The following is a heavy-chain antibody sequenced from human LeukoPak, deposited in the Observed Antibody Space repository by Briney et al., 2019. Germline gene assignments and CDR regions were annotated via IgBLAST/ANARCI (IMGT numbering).Heavy chain of an antibody. J-gene: IGHJ6*03. V-gene: IGHV3-7*01. CDR3: AREGCSGGSCDKYYYYYYYMDV. Sequence: GGSLRLPCAASGFTFSSYWMSWVRQAPGKGLEWVANIKQDGSEKYYVDSVKGRFTISRDNAKNSLYLQMNSLRAEDTAVYYCAREGCSGGSCDKYYYYYYYMDVWGKGTTVAVSS. CDR1: GFTFSSYW. D-gene: IGHD2-15*01. CDR2: IKQDGSEK.